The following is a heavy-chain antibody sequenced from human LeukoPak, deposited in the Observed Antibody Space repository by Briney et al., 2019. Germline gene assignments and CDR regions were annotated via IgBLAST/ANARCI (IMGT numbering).Heavy chain of an antibody. CDR2: IYPGDSDT. CDR3: ARRQGCSSTSCPPDY. V-gene: IGHV5-51*01. CDR1: GYSFTTYW. J-gene: IGHJ4*02. Sequence: GESLKISCRGSGYSFTTYWIGWVRQMPGKGLEWMGIIYPGDSDTRYTPSFQGQVTMSADKSINTAYLQWRSLKASDTAMYYCARRQGCSSTSCPPDYCGQGTLVTVSP. D-gene: IGHD2-2*01.